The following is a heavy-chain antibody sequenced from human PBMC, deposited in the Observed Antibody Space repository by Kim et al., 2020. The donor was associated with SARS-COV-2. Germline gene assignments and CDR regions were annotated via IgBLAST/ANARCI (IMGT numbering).Heavy chain of an antibody. Sequence: ASVKVSCKASGYTFTSYYMHWVRQAPGQGLEWMGIINPSGGSTSYAQKFQGRVTMTRDTSTSTVYMELSSLRSEDTAVYYCARETITPYYYGSASFDYWGQGTLVTVSS. CDR3: ARETITPYYYGSASFDY. D-gene: IGHD3-10*01. V-gene: IGHV1-46*01. J-gene: IGHJ4*02. CDR1: GYTFTSYY. CDR2: INPSGGST.